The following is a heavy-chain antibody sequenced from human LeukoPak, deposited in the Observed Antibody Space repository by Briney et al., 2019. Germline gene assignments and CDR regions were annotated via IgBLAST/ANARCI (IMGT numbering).Heavy chain of an antibody. J-gene: IGHJ3*02. V-gene: IGHV3-23*01. D-gene: IGHD3-22*01. CDR1: GFTFSSYG. Sequence: QSGGTLRLSCEVSGFTFSSYGMNWVRQAPGKVLEWVSTISDSGGRTYNADSVKGRFTISRDNSKNTLSLQMNSLRAEDTAVYYCAKDRNFYDSSGLAFDIWGQGTMVTVSS. CDR3: AKDRNFYDSSGLAFDI. CDR2: ISDSGGRT.